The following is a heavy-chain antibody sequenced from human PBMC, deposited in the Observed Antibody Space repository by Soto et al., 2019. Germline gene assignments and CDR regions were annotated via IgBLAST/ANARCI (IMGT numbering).Heavy chain of an antibody. CDR3: AKDTVTYSYYYYYMDV. Sequence: GGSLRLSCAASGFTFSSYAMSWVRQAPGKGLEWVSAISGSGGSTYYADSVKGRFTISRDNSKNTLYLQMNSLRAEDTAVYYCAKDTVTYSYYYYYMDVWGKGTTVTVSS. CDR1: GFTFSSYA. V-gene: IGHV3-23*01. J-gene: IGHJ6*03. CDR2: ISGSGGST. D-gene: IGHD4-17*01.